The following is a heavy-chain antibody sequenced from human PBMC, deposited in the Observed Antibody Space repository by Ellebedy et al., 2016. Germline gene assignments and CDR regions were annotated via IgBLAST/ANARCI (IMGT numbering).Heavy chain of an antibody. CDR3: VKGASSGSWVTMEY. Sequence: GESLKISCAASGFSFSSYAMTWIRQAAGEGLEWVSAITGDTATTYYADSVKGRFTISRDISRNTLYLQMNSLRVEDTALYYCVKGASSGSWVTMEYWGQGALVTVSS. CDR2: ITGDTATT. D-gene: IGHD6-13*01. V-gene: IGHV3-23*01. J-gene: IGHJ4*02. CDR1: GFSFSSYA.